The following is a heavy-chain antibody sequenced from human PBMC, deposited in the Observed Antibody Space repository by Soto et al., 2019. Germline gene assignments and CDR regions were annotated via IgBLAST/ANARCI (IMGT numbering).Heavy chain of an antibody. J-gene: IGHJ3*02. CDR3: ATELNDMEAFDI. CDR1: GFTFSNYG. CDR2: TWYDGINK. V-gene: IGHV3-33*01. Sequence: HVQLVESGGGVVQPGGSLRLSCVASGFTFSNYGMHWVRQTPGKGLEWVAMTWYDGINKYYADSVKDRFTISRDNSKNTLYLQMNSLRDEDSAVYYCATELNDMEAFDIWGHGTMVTVAS. D-gene: IGHD1-1*01.